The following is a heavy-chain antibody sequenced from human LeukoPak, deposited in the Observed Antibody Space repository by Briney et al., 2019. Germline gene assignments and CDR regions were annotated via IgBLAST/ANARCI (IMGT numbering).Heavy chain of an antibody. J-gene: IGHJ3*02. Sequence: GGSLRLSCAASGFTFSSYGMHWVRQAPGKGLEWVAVIWYGGSNKYYADSVKGRFTISRDNSKNTLYLQMNSLRAEDTAVYYCARDNPRLFVFDIGGQGTMVTVSS. CDR3: ARDNPRLFVFDI. D-gene: IGHD2-21*01. CDR1: GFTFSSYG. V-gene: IGHV3-33*01. CDR2: IWYGGSNK.